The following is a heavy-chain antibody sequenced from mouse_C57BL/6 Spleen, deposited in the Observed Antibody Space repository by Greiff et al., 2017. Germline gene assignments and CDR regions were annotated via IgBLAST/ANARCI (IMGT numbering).Heavy chain of an antibody. Sequence: QVQLQQSGAELVRPGASVTLSCKASGYTFTDYEMHWVKQTPVHGLEWIGAIDPETGGTAYNQKFKGKAILTADKSSSTAYMELRSLTSEDSAVYYCTRSDYYGSSGFDYWGKGTTLTVSS. D-gene: IGHD1-1*01. V-gene: IGHV1-15*01. CDR3: TRSDYYGSSGFDY. CDR1: GYTFTDYE. CDR2: IDPETGGT. J-gene: IGHJ2*01.